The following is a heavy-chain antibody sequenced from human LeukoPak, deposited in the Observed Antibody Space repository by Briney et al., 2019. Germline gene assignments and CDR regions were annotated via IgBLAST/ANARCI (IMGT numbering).Heavy chain of an antibody. D-gene: IGHD2-15*01. CDR3: ARAGRGGSSWEYYYYYMDV. J-gene: IGHJ6*03. CDR2: INPSGGST. CDR1: GGTFSSYA. V-gene: IGHV1-46*01. Sequence: GASVKVSCKASGGTFSSYAISWVRQAPGQGLEWMGIINPSGGSTSYAQKFQGRVTMTRDTSTSTVYMELSSLRSEDTAVYYCARAGRGGSSWEYYYYYMDVWGKGTTVTVSS.